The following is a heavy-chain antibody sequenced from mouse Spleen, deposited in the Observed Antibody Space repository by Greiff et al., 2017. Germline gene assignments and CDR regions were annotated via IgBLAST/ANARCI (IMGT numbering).Heavy chain of an antibody. CDR2: ISSGGGNT. CDR3: ARTLTGPYAMDY. CDR1: GFTFSSYA. Sequence: EVQLVESGGGLVKLGGSLKLSCAASGFTFSSYAMSWVRQTPEKRLEWVATISSGGGNTYYPDSVKGRFTISRDNAKNTLYLQMSSLKSEDTAMYYCARTLTGPYAMDYWGQGTSVTVSS. V-gene: IGHV5-9-3*01. J-gene: IGHJ4*01. D-gene: IGHD4-1*01.